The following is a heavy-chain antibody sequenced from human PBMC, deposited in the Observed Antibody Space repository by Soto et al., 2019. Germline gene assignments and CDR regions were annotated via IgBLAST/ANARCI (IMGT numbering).Heavy chain of an antibody. CDR1: GGSFSGYY. CDR2: INHSGST. J-gene: IGHJ4*02. V-gene: IGHV4-34*01. D-gene: IGHD4-17*01. CDR3: ARDGEYGDYTGGDDY. Sequence: SETLSLTCAVYGGSFSGYYWSWIRQPPGKGLEWIGEINHSGSTNYNPSLKSRVTISETTSKNQFTRMLSSVTAADTAVYYCARDGEYGDYTGGDDYWGQGTLVTVSS.